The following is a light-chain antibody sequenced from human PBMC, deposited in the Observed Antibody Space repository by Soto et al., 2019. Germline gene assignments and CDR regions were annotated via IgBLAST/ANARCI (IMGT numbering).Light chain of an antibody. CDR2: DAS. CDR1: QRVSSY. Sequence: EIVLTQSPATLSLSPGERATLSCRASQRVSSYLAWYQQKPGQAPRLLIYDASHRATGIPARFSGSGSGTDFTLTISSLEPEDFAVYYCQQRSNWLLTFGGGTKVEIK. V-gene: IGKV3-11*01. J-gene: IGKJ4*01. CDR3: QQRSNWLLT.